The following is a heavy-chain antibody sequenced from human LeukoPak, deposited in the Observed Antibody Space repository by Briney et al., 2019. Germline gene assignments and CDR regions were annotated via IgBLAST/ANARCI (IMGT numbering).Heavy chain of an antibody. CDR1: GYTFTSYG. V-gene: IGHV1-18*01. CDR2: ISAYNGNT. Sequence: ASVKVSCRASGYTFTSYGLTWVRQAPGQGLEWMGWISAYNGNTNYAQILQGRVTMTKDTSTSTAYMELRSLRSDDTAVYYCARVWVNWFDPWGQGTLVTVPS. J-gene: IGHJ5*02. D-gene: IGHD1-26*01. CDR3: ARVWVNWFDP.